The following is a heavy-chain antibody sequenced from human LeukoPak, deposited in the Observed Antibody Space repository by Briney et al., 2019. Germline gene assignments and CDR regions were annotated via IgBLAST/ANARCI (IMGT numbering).Heavy chain of an antibody. V-gene: IGHV4-59*01. CDR3: ARAPTRRDAFDI. CDR2: TYYSGST. CDR1: GGSISSYY. J-gene: IGHJ3*02. Sequence: SETLSLTCTVSGGSISSYYWSWIRQPPGKGLEWIGYTYYSGSTNYNPSLKSRVTLSVDTSKNRFSLKLSSVTAADTAVYYCARAPTRRDAFDIWGQGTMVTVSS.